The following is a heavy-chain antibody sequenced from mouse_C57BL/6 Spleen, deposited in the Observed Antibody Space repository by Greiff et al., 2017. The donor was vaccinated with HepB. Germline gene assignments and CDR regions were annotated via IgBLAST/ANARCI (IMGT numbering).Heavy chain of an antibody. Sequence: QVQLQQPGAELVRPGSSVKLSCKASGYTFTSYWMDWVKQRPGQGLEWIGNIYPSDSETHYNQKFKDKATLTVDKSSSTAYMQLSSLTSEDSAVYYFARENHYSFYYWGQGTTLTVSS. D-gene: IGHD1-1*01. CDR2: IYPSDSET. CDR3: ARENHYSFYY. CDR1: GYTFTSYW. J-gene: IGHJ2*01. V-gene: IGHV1-61*01.